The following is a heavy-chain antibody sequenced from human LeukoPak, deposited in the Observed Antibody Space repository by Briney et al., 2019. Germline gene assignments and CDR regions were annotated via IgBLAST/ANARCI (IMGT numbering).Heavy chain of an antibody. CDR2: VYSGGST. V-gene: IGHV3-53*01. D-gene: IGHD3-22*01. Sequence: GGSLRLSCAASGFTVSSDYMTWVRQAPGKGLEWVSFVYSGGSTYYEDSVKGRFTISRDSSKNTLFLQMNSLRVGDTAVYYCVRAGYYDSSGFYAPDAFDIWGQGTVVTVSS. CDR3: VRAGYYDSSGFYAPDAFDI. CDR1: GFTVSSDY. J-gene: IGHJ3*02.